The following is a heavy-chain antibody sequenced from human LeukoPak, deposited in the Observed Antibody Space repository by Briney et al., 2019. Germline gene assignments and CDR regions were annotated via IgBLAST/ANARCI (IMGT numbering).Heavy chain of an antibody. Sequence: GGSLRLSCAASGFSFSSYKMNWVRQAPGKGLEWVSYISSSGSAIYSAASVKGRSTISRDNAKNSLYLQMNSLRAEDTAVYYCARGQYCTNGVCTDYWYFDLWGRGTMVTVSS. D-gene: IGHD2-8*01. V-gene: IGHV3-48*03. CDR2: ISSSGSAI. CDR3: ARGQYCTNGVCTDYWYFDL. CDR1: GFSFSSYK. J-gene: IGHJ2*01.